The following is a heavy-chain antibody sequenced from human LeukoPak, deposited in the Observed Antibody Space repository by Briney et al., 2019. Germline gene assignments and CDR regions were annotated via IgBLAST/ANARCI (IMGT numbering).Heavy chain of an antibody. CDR2: INAGNGNT. D-gene: IGHD6-19*01. CDR3: ACETLPSRWAVGDAFDI. V-gene: IGHV1-3*03. CDR1: GYTFTSYA. J-gene: IGHJ3*02. Sequence: GASVKVSCKASGYTFTSYAMHWVRQAPGQRLEWMGWINAGNGNTKYSQEFQGRVTITRDTSASTAYMELSSLRSEDMAVYYCACETLPSRWAVGDAFDIWGQGTMVTVSS.